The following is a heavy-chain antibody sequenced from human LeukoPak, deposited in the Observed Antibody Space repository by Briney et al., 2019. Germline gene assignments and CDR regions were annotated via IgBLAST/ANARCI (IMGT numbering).Heavy chain of an antibody. J-gene: IGHJ4*02. CDR1: GFTFSSYS. CDR2: IYNGGST. Sequence: GGSLRLSCAASGFTFSSYSMNWVRQAPGRGLEWVSLIYNGGSTYYADSVKGRFTISRDNSKNTLYLQMNSLRAEDTAVYYCAREEGPLDYWGQGTLVTVSS. V-gene: IGHV3-66*01. CDR3: AREEGPLDY.